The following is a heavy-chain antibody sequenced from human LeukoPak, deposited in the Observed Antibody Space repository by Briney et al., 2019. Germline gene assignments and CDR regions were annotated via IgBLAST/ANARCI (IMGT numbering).Heavy chain of an antibody. CDR1: GGSICSYY. J-gene: IGHJ4*02. CDR2: IYYSGST. V-gene: IGHV4-59*01. Sequence: SETLSLTCTVSGGSICSYYWGWIRQPPGKGLEWIGYIYYSGSTNYNPSLKSRVTISVDTSKNQFSLKLSSVTAADTAVYYCARGRYYGSGSYYTSDYWGQGTLVTVSS. CDR3: ARGRYYGSGSYYTSDY. D-gene: IGHD3-10*01.